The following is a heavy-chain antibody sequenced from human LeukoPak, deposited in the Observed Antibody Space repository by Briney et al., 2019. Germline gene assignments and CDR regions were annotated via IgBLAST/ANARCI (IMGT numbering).Heavy chain of an antibody. Sequence: GGSLRLSCVASGFTFSSYRMSWVRPALQRGLGWVSSISSSSSYIYYSDSVKGRFTISRDNVKNSLYLQMNSLRAEDTAVYYCARDLMTTVTTVDYWGQGTLVTVSS. CDR2: ISSSSSYI. J-gene: IGHJ4*02. V-gene: IGHV3-21*01. D-gene: IGHD4-17*01. CDR3: ARDLMTTVTTVDY. CDR1: GFTFSSYR.